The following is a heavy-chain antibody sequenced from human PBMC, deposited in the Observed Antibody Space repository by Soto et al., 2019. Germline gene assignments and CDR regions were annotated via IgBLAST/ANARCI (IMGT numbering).Heavy chain of an antibody. Sequence: SETLSLTCAVYGGSFSGYYWSWIRQPPGKGLEWIGEINHSGSTNYNPSLKSRVTISVDTSKNQFSLKLSSVTAADTAVYYCARLRIWYSSSWYYFDYWGQGTLVTVS. CDR2: INHSGST. D-gene: IGHD6-13*01. CDR3: ARLRIWYSSSWYYFDY. CDR1: GGSFSGYY. J-gene: IGHJ4*02. V-gene: IGHV4-34*01.